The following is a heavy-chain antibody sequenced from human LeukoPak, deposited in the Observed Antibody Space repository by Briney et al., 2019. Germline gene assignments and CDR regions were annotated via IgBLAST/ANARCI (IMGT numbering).Heavy chain of an antibody. Sequence: AGGSLRLSCAASGFTFSSYAMHWVRQAPGKGLEWVAVISYDGSNKYYADSVKGRFTISRDNSKNTLYLQMNSLRAEDTAVYYCARASIAVAGYGMDVWGQGTTVTVSS. D-gene: IGHD6-19*01. CDR3: ARASIAVAGYGMDV. CDR1: GFTFSSYA. CDR2: ISYDGSNK. V-gene: IGHV3-30-3*01. J-gene: IGHJ6*02.